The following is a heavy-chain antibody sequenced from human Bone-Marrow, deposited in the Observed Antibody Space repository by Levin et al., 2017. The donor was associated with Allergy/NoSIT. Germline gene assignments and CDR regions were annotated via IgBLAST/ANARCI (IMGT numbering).Heavy chain of an antibody. CDR1: GFIFPNFW. Sequence: GESLKISCVASGFIFPNFWMTWVRQAPGKGLEWVANIDKVGGETYYVDSVKGRFTISRDNAKNSLYLQMNSLRAGDTAVYYCASWVGRDYWGQGTVVTVSS. D-gene: IGHD1-26*01. CDR2: IDKVGGET. V-gene: IGHV3-7*01. J-gene: IGHJ4*02. CDR3: ASWVGRDY.